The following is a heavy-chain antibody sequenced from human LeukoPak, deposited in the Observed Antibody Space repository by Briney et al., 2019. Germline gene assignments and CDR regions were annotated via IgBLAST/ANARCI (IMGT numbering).Heavy chain of an antibody. CDR3: AKDSRITMIVVVPSVDY. V-gene: IGHV3-30*02. Sequence: TGGSLRLSCAASGFTFSSYGMHWVRQAPGKGLEWVAVIWYDGSNKYYADSVKGRFTISRDNSKNTLYLQMNSLRAEDTAVYYCAKDSRITMIVVVPSVDYWGQGTLVTVSS. J-gene: IGHJ4*02. D-gene: IGHD3-22*01. CDR1: GFTFSSYG. CDR2: IWYDGSNK.